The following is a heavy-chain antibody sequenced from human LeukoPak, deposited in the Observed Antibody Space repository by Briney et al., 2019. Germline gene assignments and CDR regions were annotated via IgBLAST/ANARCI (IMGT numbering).Heavy chain of an antibody. CDR2: IWYDGSKT. Sequence: PGGSLRLSCATSGFTFTNYGLHWVRQAPGKGLEWVAVIWYDGSKTYYADSVNGRFTISRDNSKNTVYLQMNSLRAEDTAVYYCARASSSSRFDYWGQGTLVTVSS. V-gene: IGHV3-33*01. CDR1: GFTFTNYG. D-gene: IGHD6-6*01. CDR3: ARASSSSRFDY. J-gene: IGHJ4*02.